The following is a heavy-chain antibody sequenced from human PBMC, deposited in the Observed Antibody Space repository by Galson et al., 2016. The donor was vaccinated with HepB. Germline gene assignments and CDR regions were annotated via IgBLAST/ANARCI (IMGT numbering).Heavy chain of an antibody. J-gene: IGHJ4*02. CDR2: IWPNGNSQ. V-gene: IGHV3-33*01. Sequence: SLRLSCAASGFRFSDRAMHWVRQPPGKGLEWVAVIWPNGNSQYYADSVKGRFTISRDNSKNTLYLQMSSLRAEDTAVYYCARDSGDSWSGYSAYYDYWGPGTLVNV. D-gene: IGHD3-3*01. CDR3: ARDSGDSWSGYSAYYDY. CDR1: GFRFSDRA.